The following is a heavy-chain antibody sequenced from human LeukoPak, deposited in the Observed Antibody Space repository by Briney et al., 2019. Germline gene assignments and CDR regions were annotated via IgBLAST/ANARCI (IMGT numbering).Heavy chain of an antibody. CDR1: GGSISSYY. Sequence: SETLSLTCTVSGGSISSYYWSWIRQPPGKGLEWIGYIYYSGSTNYNPSLKSRVTISVDTSKNQFSLKLSSVTAADTAVYYCARHPRSIAAFYFDYWGQGTLVTVSS. J-gene: IGHJ4*02. CDR3: ARHPRSIAAFYFDY. D-gene: IGHD6-6*01. CDR2: IYYSGST. V-gene: IGHV4-59*08.